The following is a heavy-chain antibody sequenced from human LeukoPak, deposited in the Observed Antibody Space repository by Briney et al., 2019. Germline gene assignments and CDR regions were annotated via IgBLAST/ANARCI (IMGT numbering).Heavy chain of an antibody. D-gene: IGHD5-18*01. CDR1: GFTFSDHY. V-gene: IGHV3-72*01. CDR3: ARVGYSYGSYYFDY. CDR2: IRNKANSYTT. J-gene: IGHJ4*02. Sequence: GGSLRLSCAASGFTFSDHYMDWVRQAPGKGLEWVGRIRNKANSYTTEYAASVKGRFTISRDDSKNSLFLQMNSLKTEDTAVHYCARVGYSYGSYYFDYWGQGTLVTVSS.